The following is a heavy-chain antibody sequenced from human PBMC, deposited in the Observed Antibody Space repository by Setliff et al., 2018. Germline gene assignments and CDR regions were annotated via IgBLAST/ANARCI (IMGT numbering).Heavy chain of an antibody. CDR3: AKASLAYSFGYYFDS. CDR1: ESPFSSFG. Sequence: SLKISCTASESPFSSFGMHWVRQAPGKGLEWVGFIRYGGSYEYYADSVQGRFTISRDNSKNTLFLHMNNLRPEDTALYYCAKASLAYSFGYYFDSWGQGALVTVSS. D-gene: IGHD5-18*01. V-gene: IGHV3-30*02. J-gene: IGHJ4*01. CDR2: IRYGGSYE.